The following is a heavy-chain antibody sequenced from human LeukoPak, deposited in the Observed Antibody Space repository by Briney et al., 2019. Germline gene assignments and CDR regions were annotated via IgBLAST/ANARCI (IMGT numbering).Heavy chain of an antibody. D-gene: IGHD4-17*01. Sequence: GGSLRLSCALSVFTVSNYYMSCVRQAPGKGLEWVSLIRNSGETFYADSLKGRFTISRDNSKNTMYLQMNSLRVEDTAVYFCARDRAVTQDWVEFDPWGQGTLVTVSS. J-gene: IGHJ5*02. CDR3: ARDRAVTQDWVEFDP. V-gene: IGHV3-66*03. CDR1: VFTVSNYY. CDR2: IRNSGET.